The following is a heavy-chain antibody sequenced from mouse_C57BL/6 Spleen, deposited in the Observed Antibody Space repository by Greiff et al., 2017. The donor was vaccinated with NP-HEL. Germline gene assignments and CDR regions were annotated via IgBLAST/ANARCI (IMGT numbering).Heavy chain of an antibody. Sequence: VQLQQPGAELVRPGSSVKLSCKASGYTFTSYWMHWVKQRPIQGLEWIGNIDPSDSETHYNQKFKDKATLTVDKSSSTAYMQLSSLTSEDSAVYYCARRDPHWYFDVWGTGTTVTVSS. V-gene: IGHV1-52*01. CDR3: ARRDPHWYFDV. CDR1: GYTFTSYW. CDR2: IDPSDSET. J-gene: IGHJ1*03.